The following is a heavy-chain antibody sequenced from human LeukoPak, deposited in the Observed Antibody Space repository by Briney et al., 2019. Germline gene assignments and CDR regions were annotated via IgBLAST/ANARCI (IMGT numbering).Heavy chain of an antibody. Sequence: ASVKVSCKASGGTFSSYAISWVRQAPGQGLEWMGWINPNSGDTTYAQEFQGWVTMTRDTSITTAYMELSRLTSDDTAVYYCARELGSSGYYGIDYWGQGTQVTVSS. D-gene: IGHD3-22*01. CDR2: INPNSGDT. V-gene: IGHV1-2*04. CDR1: GGTFSSYA. J-gene: IGHJ4*02. CDR3: ARELGSSGYYGIDY.